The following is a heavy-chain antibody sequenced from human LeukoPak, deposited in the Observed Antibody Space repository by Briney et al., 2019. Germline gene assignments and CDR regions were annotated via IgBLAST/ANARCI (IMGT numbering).Heavy chain of an antibody. CDR1: GDSISSNSAA. J-gene: IGHJ4*02. CDR3: ARVSGTSWLDY. CDR2: TYYRSKLYT. V-gene: IGHV6-1*01. Sequence: SQTLSLTCAISGDSISSNSAAWTWIRQSPSRGLEWLVRTYYRSKLYTEYAVSLKSRISINPDTAKNQFSLQLNSVTPEDTAVYYCARVSGTSWLDYWGQGTLVTVSS. D-gene: IGHD6-13*01.